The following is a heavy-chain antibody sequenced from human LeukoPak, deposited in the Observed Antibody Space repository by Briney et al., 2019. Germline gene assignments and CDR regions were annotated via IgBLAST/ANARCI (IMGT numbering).Heavy chain of an antibody. J-gene: IGHJ4*02. V-gene: IGHV3-53*01. CDR1: GFSFEDFG. CDR2: IYGHGST. CDR3: ATDRDYGGFDY. Sequence: GGSLRLSCAASGFSFEDFGMSWVRQAPGKGLEWVSVIYGHGSTYYTDSVKGRFTISRDNSKSALYLQMNRLRVEDTAVYYCATDRDYGGFDYWGQGTLVTVSS. D-gene: IGHD4/OR15-4a*01.